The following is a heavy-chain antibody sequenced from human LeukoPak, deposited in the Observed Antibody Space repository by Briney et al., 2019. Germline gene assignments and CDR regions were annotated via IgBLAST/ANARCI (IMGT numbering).Heavy chain of an antibody. D-gene: IGHD3-22*01. CDR3: AGSTYYYDSSGYYRFDY. CDR2: IYTSGST. Sequence: SETLSLTCTVSGGSISSGSYYWSWIRQPAGKGLEWIGRIYTSGSTNYNPSLKSRVTISVDTSKNQFSLKLSSVTAADTAVYYCAGSTYYYDSSGYYRFDYWGQGTLVTVSS. J-gene: IGHJ4*02. V-gene: IGHV4-61*02. CDR1: GGSISSGSYY.